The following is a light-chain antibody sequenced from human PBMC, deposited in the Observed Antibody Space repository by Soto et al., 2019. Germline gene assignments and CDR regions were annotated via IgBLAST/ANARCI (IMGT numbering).Light chain of an antibody. CDR1: QSVSRNY. CDR3: QNYDTSPT. V-gene: IGKV3-20*01. Sequence: EIVLTQSPGTLSLSAGERATLSCRASQSVSRNYLAWYQHKPGQAPTALIYGASNRATGVPDRFSGSGSGTDFPLTISRLEPEDFAVYYCQNYDTSPTFGQGTKVEVK. CDR2: GAS. J-gene: IGKJ1*01.